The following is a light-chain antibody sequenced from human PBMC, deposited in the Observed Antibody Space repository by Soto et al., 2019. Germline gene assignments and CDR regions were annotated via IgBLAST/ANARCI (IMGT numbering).Light chain of an antibody. Sequence: QAVVTQEPSLTVSPGGTGTLTCGSSTGPVTNGHYPYWFQQKPGQAPRTLIYDTDSKNSWTPARFSGSLLGDKAALTLSGAQPEDEADYYCLLSYNGRLYVFGPGTKVTVL. CDR1: TGPVTNGHY. CDR3: LLSYNGRLYV. J-gene: IGLJ1*01. CDR2: DTD. V-gene: IGLV7-46*01.